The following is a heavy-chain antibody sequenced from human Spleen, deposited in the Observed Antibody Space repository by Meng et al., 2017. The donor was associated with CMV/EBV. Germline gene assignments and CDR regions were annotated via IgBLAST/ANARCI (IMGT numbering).Heavy chain of an antibody. J-gene: IGHJ4*02. V-gene: IGHV1-46*01. Sequence: ASVKVSCKASGYTFTSYYMHWVRQAPGQGLEWMGIINPSGGSTSYAQKFQGRVTMTRDTSTSTVYMELSSLRSEDTAGYYCARAGFEDTAMVTNCLYWGQGTLVTVSS. CDR3: ARAGFEDTAMVTNCLY. CDR2: INPSGGST. CDR1: GYTFTSYY. D-gene: IGHD5-18*01.